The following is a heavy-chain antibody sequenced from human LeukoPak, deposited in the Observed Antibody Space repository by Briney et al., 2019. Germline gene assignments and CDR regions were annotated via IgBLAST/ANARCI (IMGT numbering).Heavy chain of an antibody. CDR2: IHTSGGT. CDR3: ARGSYYYYFDSSGYEGTGFDY. J-gene: IGHJ4*02. D-gene: IGHD3-22*01. CDR1: GGSINSSSYY. V-gene: IGHV4-61*02. Sequence: PSETLSLTCIVSGGSINSSSYYWSWIRQPAGKGLEWIGRIHTSGGTNYNPSLKSRVTMSVDTSKNQVSLKLSSVTAADTAVYYCARGSYYYYFDSSGYEGTGFDYWGQGTLVTVSS.